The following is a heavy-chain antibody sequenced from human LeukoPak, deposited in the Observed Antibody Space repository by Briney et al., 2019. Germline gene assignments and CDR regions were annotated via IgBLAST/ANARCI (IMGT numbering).Heavy chain of an antibody. J-gene: IGHJ4*02. D-gene: IGHD3-22*01. CDR1: GGSISSYY. V-gene: IGHV4-59*01. CDR2: IYYSWST. Sequence: PSETLSLTCTVYGGSISSYYWSWIRQPPGKGLEWIGYIYYSWSTNYNHSLKRRATISVAPSKNQISLKLSSVTAADTAVYYCAREDGRDSSGYYTYFDYWGQGTLVTVSS. CDR3: AREDGRDSSGYYTYFDY.